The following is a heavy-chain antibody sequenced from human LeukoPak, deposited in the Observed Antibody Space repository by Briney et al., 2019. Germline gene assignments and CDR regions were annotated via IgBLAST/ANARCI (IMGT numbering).Heavy chain of an antibody. D-gene: IGHD6-19*01. V-gene: IGHV4-59*02. J-gene: IGHJ4*02. Sequence: SETLSLTCTVSGGSVSSHYWCWIRQPPGKGLEWIGYIYYSGSTNYNPSLKSRVTISVDTSKNQFSLKLSSVTAADTAVYYCARGRGGSSGWYGEYYFDYWGQGTLVTVSS. CDR1: GGSVSSHY. CDR2: IYYSGST. CDR3: ARGRGGSSGWYGEYYFDY.